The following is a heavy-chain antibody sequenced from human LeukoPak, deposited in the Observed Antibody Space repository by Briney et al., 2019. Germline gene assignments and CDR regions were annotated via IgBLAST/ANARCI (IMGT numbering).Heavy chain of an antibody. CDR2: INPNSGGT. Sequence: ASVKVSCKASGYTFTGYYMHWVRQAPGQGLEWMGWINPNSGGTNYAQEFQGRVTMTRDTSISTAYMELSRLRSDDTAVYYCARRWFGESAHFDYWGQGTLVTVSS. V-gene: IGHV1-2*02. CDR1: GYTFTGYY. CDR3: ARRWFGESAHFDY. J-gene: IGHJ4*02. D-gene: IGHD3-10*01.